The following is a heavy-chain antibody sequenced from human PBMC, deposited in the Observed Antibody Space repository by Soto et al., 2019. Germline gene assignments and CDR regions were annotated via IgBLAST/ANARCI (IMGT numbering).Heavy chain of an antibody. CDR2: IFYSGSSGST. CDR1: GGSISSDY. V-gene: IGHV4-59*08. D-gene: IGHD6-13*01. Sequence: SETLCLTCSVSGGSISSDYWSWIRQPPGKGLEWIGYIFYSGSSGSTNYNPSLKSRVPISVDTSKNHFSLKLSSVTAADTAVYYCARTTPSSSSWYYNWIVPWGQGTLVXVSS. J-gene: IGHJ5*02. CDR3: ARTTPSSSSWYYNWIVP.